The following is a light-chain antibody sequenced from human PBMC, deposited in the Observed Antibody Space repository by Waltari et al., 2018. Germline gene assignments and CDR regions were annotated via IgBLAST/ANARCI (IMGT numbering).Light chain of an antibody. CDR2: GIY. CDR3: AAWDDSLSGWV. V-gene: IGLV1-47*01. Sequence: SVLTQPPSASGTPGQRVTISCSGGRSNIGNNYVFWYQQHPGTAPKLLIYGIYQRPSGVPDRFSGSKSGASASLAISGLRSEDEADYYCAAWDDSLSGWVFGGGTKLTVL. CDR1: RSNIGNNY. J-gene: IGLJ3*02.